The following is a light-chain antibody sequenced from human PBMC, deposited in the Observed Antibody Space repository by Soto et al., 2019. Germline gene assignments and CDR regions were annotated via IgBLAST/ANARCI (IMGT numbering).Light chain of an antibody. V-gene: IGKV3-20*01. CDR2: GAS. Sequence: EIVLTQSPGTLSLSTGERATLSCRASQSVSSSYLAWYQQKPGQAPRLLIYGASSRATGIPDRFSGSGSGTDFTLTISRLEPEDFAVYYCQQYGSSPLFTFGPGTKVDTK. J-gene: IGKJ3*01. CDR1: QSVSSSY. CDR3: QQYGSSPLFT.